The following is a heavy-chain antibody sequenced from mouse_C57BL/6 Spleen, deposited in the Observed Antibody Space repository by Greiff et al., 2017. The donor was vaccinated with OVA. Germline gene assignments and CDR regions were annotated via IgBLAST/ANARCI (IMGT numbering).Heavy chain of an antibody. CDR2: LNPNNGGT. V-gene: IGHV1-26*01. Sequence: VQLQQSGPELVKPGASVKISCKASGYTFTDYYMNWVKQSHGKSLEWIGDLNPNNGGTSYNQKFKGKATLTVDKAASTSYMELRSLTSEDAAVYYCASLRRLDYWGQGTTLTVSS. D-gene: IGHD1-1*01. CDR1: GYTFTDYY. J-gene: IGHJ2*01. CDR3: ASLRRLDY.